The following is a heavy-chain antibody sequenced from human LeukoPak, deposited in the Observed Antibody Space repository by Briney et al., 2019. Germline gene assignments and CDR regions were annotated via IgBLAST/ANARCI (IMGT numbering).Heavy chain of an antibody. CDR1: GFTVTNAR. J-gene: IGHJ5*02. Sequence: PGGSLRLSCAASGFTVTNARMTWVRQTPGKGLEWVGHIQRKSDGETTDYAAPVKDRFTISRDDSKNTLYLQMNSLKTEDTAVYYCSTGGGTYSLGAWGQGTLVIVPS. D-gene: IGHD1-26*01. V-gene: IGHV3-15*01. CDR2: IQRKSDGETT. CDR3: STGGGTYSLGA.